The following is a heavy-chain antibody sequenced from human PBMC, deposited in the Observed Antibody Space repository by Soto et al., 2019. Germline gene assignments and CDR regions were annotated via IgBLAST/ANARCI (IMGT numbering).Heavy chain of an antibody. V-gene: IGHV1-18*01. CDR3: ERDAPPRGLEVRVCWFDT. CDR2: ISAYNGNT. J-gene: IGHJ5*01. CDR1: GYTFTSYG. Sequence: APVKVSCKTSGYTFTSYGISWVRQAPGQGLEWMGWISAYNGNTNYAQKLQGRVTMTTDTSTSTAYMELRSLRSDDTAVYYCERDAPPRGLEVRVCWFDTRGQ. D-gene: IGHD1-7*01.